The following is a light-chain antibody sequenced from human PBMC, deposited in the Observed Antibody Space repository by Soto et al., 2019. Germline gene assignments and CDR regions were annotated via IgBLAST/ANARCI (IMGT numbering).Light chain of an antibody. Sequence: ILLPQSPGTLCLSPGEGATLPCRASQSVSSSYLAWYQQKTGQAPRLLIYAASSRDTGIPDRFSGGGSGTDFTLPISRLEPEDFAVYYCQQYSSYPLTFGGGTKVDIK. J-gene: IGKJ4*01. V-gene: IGKV3-20*01. CDR2: AAS. CDR1: QSVSSSY. CDR3: QQYSSYPLT.